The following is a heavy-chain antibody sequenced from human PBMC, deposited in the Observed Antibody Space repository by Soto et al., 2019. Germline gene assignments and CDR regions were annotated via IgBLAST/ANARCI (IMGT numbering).Heavy chain of an antibody. CDR3: ARDFVVVAARSEYYYYYYGMDV. D-gene: IGHD2-15*01. CDR1: GFTFSSYA. J-gene: IGHJ6*01. CDR2: IWYDGSNK. V-gene: IGHV3-33*01. Sequence: QVQLVESGGGVVQPGRSLRLSCAASGFTFSSYAMHWVRQAPGKGLEWVAVIWYDGSNKYYADSVKGRFTISRDNSKNTLYLQMNSLRAEDTAVYYCARDFVVVAARSEYYYYYYGMDVW.